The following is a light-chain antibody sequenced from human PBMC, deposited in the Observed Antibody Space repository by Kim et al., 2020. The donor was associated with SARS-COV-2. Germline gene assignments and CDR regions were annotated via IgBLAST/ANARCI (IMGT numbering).Light chain of an antibody. V-gene: IGKV3-20*01. CDR3: QQYGSLPRT. CDR1: QSVSNNY. CDR2: GAS. J-gene: IGKJ1*01. Sequence: EIVLTQSPGTLSLSPGERATLSCRASQSVSNNYLGWYQQKPGQAPRLLIYGASSRATGIPDRFSGSGSGTDFILTISRLEPEDFAVYYCQQYGSLPRTFGQGTKVDIK.